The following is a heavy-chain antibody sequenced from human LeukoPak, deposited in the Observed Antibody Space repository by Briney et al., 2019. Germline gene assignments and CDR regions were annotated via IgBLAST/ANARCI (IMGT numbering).Heavy chain of an antibody. CDR2: IYTSWST. CDR1: GGSISSYY. D-gene: IGHD2-2*02. Sequence: SETLSLTCTVSGGSISSYYWSWIRQPPGQGLEWIGYIYTSWSTNYNPSLKSRVTISMDTSKHKFPLTLSSVTAADTAVYYCARHQSYCTSTSCYTEWFDPWGQGTLVTVSS. J-gene: IGHJ5*02. CDR3: ARHQSYCTSTSCYTEWFDP. V-gene: IGHV4-4*09.